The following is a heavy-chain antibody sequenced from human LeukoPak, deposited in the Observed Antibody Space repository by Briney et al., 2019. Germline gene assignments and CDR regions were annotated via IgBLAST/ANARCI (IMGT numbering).Heavy chain of an antibody. J-gene: IGHJ6*02. CDR2: IYYSGST. Sequence: PSETLSLTCTVSGGSISSSSYYWGWIRQPPGKGLEWIGSIYYSGSTNYNPSLKSRVTISVDTSKNQFSLKLSSVTAADTAVYYCARATIGGSRPGYYYYGMDVWGQGTTVTVSS. D-gene: IGHD5-12*01. V-gene: IGHV4-39*07. CDR1: GGSISSSSYY. CDR3: ARATIGGSRPGYYYYGMDV.